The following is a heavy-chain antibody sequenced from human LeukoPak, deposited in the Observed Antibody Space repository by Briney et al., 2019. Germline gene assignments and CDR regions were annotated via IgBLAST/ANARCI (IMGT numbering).Heavy chain of an antibody. V-gene: IGHV4-4*09. CDR2: IYSSGNT. J-gene: IGHJ4*02. Sequence: SETLSLTCSVSGGSISSFYWNWIRQPPGKGLEWIGDIYSSGNTNSGPSLQSRVTISVDTSKNQFSLQLSSVTAADTAVYYCARVVRGGVFDHWGQGALVTVSS. CDR1: GGSISSFY. CDR3: ARVVRGGVFDH. D-gene: IGHD3-10*02.